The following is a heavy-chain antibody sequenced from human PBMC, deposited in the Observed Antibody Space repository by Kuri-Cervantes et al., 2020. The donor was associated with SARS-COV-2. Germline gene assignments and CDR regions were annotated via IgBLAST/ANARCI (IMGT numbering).Heavy chain of an antibody. CDR3: ARDRIVVVPAAISVYYYYGMDV. Sequence: GESLKISCAASGFTFSSYWMSWVRQAPGKGLEWVANIKQDGSEKYYVDSVKGRFTISRDNAKNSLYLQMNSLRAEDTAVYYCARDRIVVVPAAISVYYYYGMDVWGQGTTVTVSS. D-gene: IGHD2-2*02. J-gene: IGHJ6*02. CDR2: IKQDGSEK. V-gene: IGHV3-7*01. CDR1: GFTFSSYW.